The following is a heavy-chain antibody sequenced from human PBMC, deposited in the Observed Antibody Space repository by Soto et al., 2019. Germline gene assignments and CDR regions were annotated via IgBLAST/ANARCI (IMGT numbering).Heavy chain of an antibody. CDR2: IYNSGNS. Sequence: QLQLQESGSGLVKPSQTLSLTCAVSGGSIGSGGYSWSWIRQPPGKGLEWIGYIYNSGNSYYNPSLKRRVTISVDRSKNQFSRKLTSVTAADTAVYYCARGGGWDAFDIWGQGTMLTVSS. CDR1: GGSIGSGGYS. J-gene: IGHJ3*02. CDR3: ARGGGWDAFDI. V-gene: IGHV4-30-2*01. D-gene: IGHD2-15*01.